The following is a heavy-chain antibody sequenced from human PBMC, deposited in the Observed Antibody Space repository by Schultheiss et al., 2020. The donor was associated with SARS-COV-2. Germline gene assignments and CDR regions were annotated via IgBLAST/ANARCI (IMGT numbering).Heavy chain of an antibody. D-gene: IGHD2-21*01. CDR3: ARDEGSLLRKDAFDI. J-gene: IGHJ3*02. CDR2: IYYSGST. CDR1: GGSISSSSYY. Sequence: SETLSLTCTVSGGSISSSSYYWGWIRQPPGKGLEWIGSIYYSGSTYYNPSLKSRVTISVDTSKNQFSLKLSSVTAADTAVYYCARDEGSLLRKDAFDIWGQGTMVTVSS. V-gene: IGHV4-39*07.